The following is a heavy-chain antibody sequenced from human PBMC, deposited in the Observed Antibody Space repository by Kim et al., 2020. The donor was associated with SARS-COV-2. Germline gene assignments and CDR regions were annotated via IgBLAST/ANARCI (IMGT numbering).Heavy chain of an antibody. CDR1: GGSVSSGSYY. CDR3: ARDYWELVVVAATHYY. Sequence: SETLSLTCTVSGGSVSSGSYYWSWIRQPPGKGLEWIGYIYYSGSTNYNPSLKSRVTISVDTSKNQFSLKLSSVTAADTAVYYFARDYWELVVVAATHYY. V-gene: IGHV4-61*01. CDR2: IYYSGST. J-gene: IGHJ6*01. D-gene: IGHD2-15*01.